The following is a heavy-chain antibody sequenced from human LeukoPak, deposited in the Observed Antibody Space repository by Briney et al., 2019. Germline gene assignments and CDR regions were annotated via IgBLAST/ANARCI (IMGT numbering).Heavy chain of an antibody. V-gene: IGHV4-30-4*08. J-gene: IGHJ4*02. Sequence: SQTLSLTCTVSGGSISSGDYYWSWIRQPPGKGLEWIGYIYYSGSTYYNPSLKSRVTISVDTSKNQFSLKLSSVTAADTAVYYCARGGGYCSGGSCYSRHWGQGTLVTVSS. CDR1: GGSISSGDYY. CDR3: ARGGGYCSGGSCYSRH. D-gene: IGHD2-15*01. CDR2: IYYSGST.